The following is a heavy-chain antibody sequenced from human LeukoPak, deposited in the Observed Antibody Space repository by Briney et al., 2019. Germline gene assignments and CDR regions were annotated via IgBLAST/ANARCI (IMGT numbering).Heavy chain of an antibody. CDR2: IIPIFGTA. V-gene: IGHV1-69*05. CDR3: ARAFFASGSSSHWFNP. D-gene: IGHD5-12*01. Sequence: GASVKVSCKASGGTFSSYAISWVRQAPGQGPEWMGGIIPIFGTANYAQKFQGRVTITTDESTSTAYMELSSLRSEDTAVYYCARAFFASGSSSHWFNPWGQGTLVTVSS. J-gene: IGHJ5*02. CDR1: GGTFSSYA.